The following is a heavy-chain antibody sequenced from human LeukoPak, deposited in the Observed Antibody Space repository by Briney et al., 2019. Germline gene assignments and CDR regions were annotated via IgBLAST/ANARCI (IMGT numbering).Heavy chain of an antibody. D-gene: IGHD3-10*01. CDR3: ARCGSGSFDAFDI. CDR1: GGTFSSYA. V-gene: IGHV1-46*01. CDR2: INPSGGST. Sequence: ASVKVSCKASGGTFSSYAISWVRQAPGQGLEWMGIINPSGGSTSYAQKFQGRVTMTRDTSTSAVYMELSSLRSEDTAVYYCARCGSGSFDAFDIWGQGTMVTVSS. J-gene: IGHJ3*02.